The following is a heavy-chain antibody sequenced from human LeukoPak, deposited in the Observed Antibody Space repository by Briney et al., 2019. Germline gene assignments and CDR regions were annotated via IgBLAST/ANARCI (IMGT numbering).Heavy chain of an antibody. CDR2: INPNSGGT. CDR1: GYSFTGYY. J-gene: IGHJ5*02. V-gene: IGHV1-2*02. Sequence: ASVKVSCKASGYSFTGYYIHWVRQAPGQGLEWMGWINPNSGGTNYAQKFQGRVTMTRDTSMSTAYLELGSLRSDDTAVYHCARGVTNGDYGRMFDPWGQGTLVTVSS. CDR3: ARGVTNGDYGRMFDP. D-gene: IGHD4-17*01.